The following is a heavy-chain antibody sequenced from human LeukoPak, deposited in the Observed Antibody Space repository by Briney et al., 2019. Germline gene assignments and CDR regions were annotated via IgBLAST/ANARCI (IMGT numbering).Heavy chain of an antibody. V-gene: IGHV4-4*07. CDR1: GGSISSYY. CDR2: IYTIGST. CDR3: ARGNDSYYDSSGYYPFDY. J-gene: IGHJ4*02. Sequence: PSETLSLTCTVSGGSISSYYWSWIRQPAGKGLEWIGRIYTIGSTNYNPSLKSRLTMSIDTSKNQFSLKVSSVTAADTAVYYCARGNDSYYDSSGYYPFDYWGQGTLVTVSS. D-gene: IGHD3-22*01.